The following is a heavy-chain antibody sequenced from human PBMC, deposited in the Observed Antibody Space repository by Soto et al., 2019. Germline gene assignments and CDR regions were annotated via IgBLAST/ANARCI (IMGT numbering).Heavy chain of an antibody. V-gene: IGHV4-34*01. D-gene: IGHD6-13*01. CDR3: TTSGSSWPDSFDI. Sequence: QVQLQQWGAGLLKPSETLSLTCAVSGGPFNSYFWNWVRQPPGKGMEWIGAFTPGGRSNYKPSLKSRVTISKDTSKNKFSLEVNSVTAADTAVYYCTTSGSSWPDSFDIWGQGAMVTVSS. CDR2: FTPGGRS. CDR1: GGPFNSYF. J-gene: IGHJ3*02.